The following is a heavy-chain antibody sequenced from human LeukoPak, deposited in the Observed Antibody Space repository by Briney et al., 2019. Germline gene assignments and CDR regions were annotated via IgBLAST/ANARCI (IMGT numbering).Heavy chain of an antibody. CDR1: GFTFSSYW. V-gene: IGHV3-7*01. J-gene: IGHJ5*02. D-gene: IGHD2-2*01. CDR2: IKQDGSEK. CDR3: AREGVVVPAAYLRPFDP. Sequence: PGGSLRLSCAASGFTFSSYWMSWVRQAPGKGLEWVDNIKQDGSEKYYVDSVKGRFTISRDNAKNSLYLQMNSLRAEDTAVYYCAREGVVVPAAYLRPFDPWGQGTLVTVSS.